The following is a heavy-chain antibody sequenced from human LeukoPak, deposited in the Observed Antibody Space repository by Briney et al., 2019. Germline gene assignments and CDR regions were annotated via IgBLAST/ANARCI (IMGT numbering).Heavy chain of an antibody. CDR3: ARESLYSSSWYDYYYYMDV. J-gene: IGHJ6*03. D-gene: IGHD6-13*01. Sequence: GGSLRLSCAASGFTFSSYSMNWVRQAPGKGLEWVSSISSGSSYIYYADSVKGRFTISRDNAKNSLYLQMNSLRAEDTAVYYCARESLYSSSWYDYYYYMDVWGKGTTVTVSS. V-gene: IGHV3-21*01. CDR2: ISSGSSYI. CDR1: GFTFSSYS.